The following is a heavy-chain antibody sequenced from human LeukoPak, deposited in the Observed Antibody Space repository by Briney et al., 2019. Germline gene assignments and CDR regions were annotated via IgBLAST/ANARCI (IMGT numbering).Heavy chain of an antibody. J-gene: IGHJ4*02. CDR2: ITSDGENT. D-gene: IGHD3-10*01. CDR1: GFSFSTHN. Sequence: GGCLRLSCSASGFSFSTHNMHWVRQAPGKGLEFVSGITSDGENTDYLDFVKGRFTITRDNSKNTLYLHMTSLRPEDTAVYFCVKGRYGTGWDFWGPGTLVIVSS. CDR3: VKGRYGTGWDF. V-gene: IGHV3-64D*06.